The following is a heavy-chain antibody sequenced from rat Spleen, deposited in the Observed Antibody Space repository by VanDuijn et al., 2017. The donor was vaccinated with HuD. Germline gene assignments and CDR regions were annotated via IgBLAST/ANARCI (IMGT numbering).Heavy chain of an antibody. CDR3: ARGGGYDY. Sequence: ETQLQESGPGLVKPSQSLSLTCSVTGYSITSNYWAWIRKFPGNKMEWIGHITYSGSTGYNPSLKSRISITRDTSKNQFFLQLNSVTTEDTATYYCARGGGYDYWGQGVMVTVSS. D-gene: IGHD4-1*01. J-gene: IGHJ2*01. CDR2: ITYSGST. V-gene: IGHV3-1*01. CDR1: GYSITSNY.